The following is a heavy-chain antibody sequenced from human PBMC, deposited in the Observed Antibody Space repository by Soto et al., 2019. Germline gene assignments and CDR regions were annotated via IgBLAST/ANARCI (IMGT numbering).Heavy chain of an antibody. CDR1: GYTFTSYA. D-gene: IGHD3-22*01. J-gene: IGHJ3*02. CDR3: ARGLLYYYDSSGYYYDAFDI. CDR2: INAGNGNT. Sequence: GESLKISCKASGYTFTSYAMHWVRQAPGQRLEWMGWINAGNGNTKYSQKFQGRVTITRDTSASTAYMELSSLRSEDTAVYYCARGLLYYYDSSGYYYDAFDIWGQGTMVTVSS. V-gene: IGHV1-3*01.